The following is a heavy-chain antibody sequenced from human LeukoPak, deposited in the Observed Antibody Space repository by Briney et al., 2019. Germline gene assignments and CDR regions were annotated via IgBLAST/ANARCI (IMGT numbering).Heavy chain of an antibody. CDR1: GGSFSGYY. Sequence: PSETLSLTCAVYGGSFSGYYWSWIRQPPGKGLEWIGEINHSGSTNYNPSLKSRVTISVDTSKNQFSLKLSPVTAADTAVYYCARGHWGILTGYYNYWGQGTLVTVSS. J-gene: IGHJ4*02. CDR3: ARGHWGILTGYYNY. V-gene: IGHV4-34*01. D-gene: IGHD3-9*01. CDR2: INHSGST.